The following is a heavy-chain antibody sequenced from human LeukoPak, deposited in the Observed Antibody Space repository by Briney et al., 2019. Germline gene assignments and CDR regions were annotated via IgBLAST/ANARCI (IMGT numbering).Heavy chain of an antibody. V-gene: IGHV3-7*01. Sequence: GGSLRLSCAASGFTFSSYGMHWVRQAPGKGLEWVANIKEDGSEKYYVDSVKGRFTISRDNAKNSLYLQMNSLRAEDTAVYYCARGRLGDSWGQGTLVTVSS. CDR2: IKEDGSEK. CDR3: ARGRLGDS. CDR1: GFTFSSYG. D-gene: IGHD4-11*01. J-gene: IGHJ4*02.